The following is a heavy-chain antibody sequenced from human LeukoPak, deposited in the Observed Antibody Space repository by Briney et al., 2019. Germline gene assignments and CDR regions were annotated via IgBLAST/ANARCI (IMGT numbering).Heavy chain of an antibody. CDR2: MSGGGGST. V-gene: IGHV3-23*01. CDR3: ARDGSLTSFDI. D-gene: IGHD3-16*01. J-gene: IGHJ3*02. Sequence: GGSLRLSCAASGFTFSSYAMSWVRQAPGKGLEWVSAMSGGGGSTYYADSVKGRFTISRDNSKNTLYLQMKSLRAEDTAVYYCARDGSLTSFDIWGQGTMVTVSS. CDR1: GFTFSSYA.